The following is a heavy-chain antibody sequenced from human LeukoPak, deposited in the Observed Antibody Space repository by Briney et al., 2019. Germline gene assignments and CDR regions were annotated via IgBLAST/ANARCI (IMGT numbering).Heavy chain of an antibody. J-gene: IGHJ4*02. CDR3: ARGYYYDSSGYYHLGY. V-gene: IGHV1-69*13. CDR2: IIPIFGTA. CDR1: GGTFSSYA. D-gene: IGHD3-22*01. Sequence: GASVKVSCKAPGGTFSSYAISWVRQAPGQGLEWMGGIIPIFGTANYAQKFQGRVTITADESTSTAYMELSSLRSEDTAVYYCARGYYYDSSGYYHLGYWGQGTLVTVSS.